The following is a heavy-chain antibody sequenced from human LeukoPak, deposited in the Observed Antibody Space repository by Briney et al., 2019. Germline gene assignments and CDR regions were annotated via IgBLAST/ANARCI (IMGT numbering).Heavy chain of an antibody. CDR3: AGTYYFDSSGHYFGGNGFDI. D-gene: IGHD3-22*01. V-gene: IGHV4-59*12. CDR2: ISYRGNT. Sequence: SETLSLTRTVSGGALSSYHWSWIRQSPGRGLEWLGHISYRGNTDYNPALKSRVTISVDMFYNQFSLKLSSVTAADTAVYYCAGTYYFDSSGHYFGGNGFDIWGQGTMVTVSS. CDR1: GGALSSYH. J-gene: IGHJ3*02.